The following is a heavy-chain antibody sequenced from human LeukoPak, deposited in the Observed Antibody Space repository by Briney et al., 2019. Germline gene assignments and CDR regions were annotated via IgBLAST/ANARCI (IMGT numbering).Heavy chain of an antibody. V-gene: IGHV4-39*01. Sequence: SETLSLTCSFSGGSIRGGGYYWGWVRQPPGKGLEWIASLYSNGNTFYNPSLKSRVTISEESSKSQFSLKLRTVTAADTAVYFCWRATDHWGQGILVTVSS. J-gene: IGHJ4*02. CDR2: LYSNGNT. CDR1: GGSIRGGGYY. CDR3: WRATDH.